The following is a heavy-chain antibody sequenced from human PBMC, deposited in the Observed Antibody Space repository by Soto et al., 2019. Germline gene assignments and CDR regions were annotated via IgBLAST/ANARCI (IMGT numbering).Heavy chain of an antibody. V-gene: IGHV4-31*03. CDR1: GGSISGGGYY. CDR2: IYYSGST. CDR3: ARVPLPYYDILTGYYKGGMDV. J-gene: IGHJ6*02. D-gene: IGHD3-9*01. Sequence: PSETLSLTCTVSGGSISGGGYYWSWIRQHPGKGLEWIGYIYYSGSTYYNPSLKSRVTISVDTSKNQFSLKLSSVTAADTAVYYCARVPLPYYDILTGYYKGGMDVWGQGTTVTVSS.